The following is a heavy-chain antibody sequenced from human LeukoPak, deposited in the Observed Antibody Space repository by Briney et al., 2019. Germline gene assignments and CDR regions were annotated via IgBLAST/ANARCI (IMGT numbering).Heavy chain of an antibody. V-gene: IGHV1-18*01. J-gene: IGHJ4*02. CDR3: ARARDGYNYEADY. CDR2: ISAYNGNT. D-gene: IGHD5-24*01. CDR1: GYTFTSYG. Sequence: VASVKVSCKASGYTFTSYGISWVRQAPGQGLEWMGWISAYNGNTNYAQKLQGRVTMSTDTPTSTAYMELRSLRSDDTAVYYCARARDGYNYEADYWGQGTLVTVSS.